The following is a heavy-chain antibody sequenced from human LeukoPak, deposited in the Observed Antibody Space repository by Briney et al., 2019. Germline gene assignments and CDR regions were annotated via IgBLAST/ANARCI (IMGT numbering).Heavy chain of an antibody. Sequence: PGGSLRLSCAASGFTFSSYAMSWVRQAPGKGLEWVSAISGSGGSTYYADSVKGRFTISRDNSKNTLYLQMNSLRAEDTAVYYCARGAGWEYYDFWSGSGWFDPWGQGTLVTVSS. CDR2: ISGSGGST. D-gene: IGHD3-3*01. V-gene: IGHV3-23*01. J-gene: IGHJ5*02. CDR3: ARGAGWEYYDFWSGSGWFDP. CDR1: GFTFSSYA.